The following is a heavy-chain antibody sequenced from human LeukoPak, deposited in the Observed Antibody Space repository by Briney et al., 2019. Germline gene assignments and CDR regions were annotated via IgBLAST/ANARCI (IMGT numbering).Heavy chain of an antibody. CDR3: AKSSGGDYLQYFDS. CDR2: ISVSGTT. J-gene: IGHJ4*02. CDR1: GLAFSTNG. D-gene: IGHD2-21*02. V-gene: IGHV3-23*01. Sequence: GGSLRLSCAASGLAFSTNGLSWIRQAPGEGLERVSGISVSGTTYYADSVKGRFTISRDNSKNTLFLQMNSVRAEDTAVYYCAKSSGGDYLQYFDSWGQGALVTVSS.